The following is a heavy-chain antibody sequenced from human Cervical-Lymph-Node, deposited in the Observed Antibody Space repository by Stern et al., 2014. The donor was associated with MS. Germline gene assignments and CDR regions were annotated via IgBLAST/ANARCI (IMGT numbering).Heavy chain of an antibody. Sequence: EVQLVESGGGLVQPGGSLRLSCAASGFTFSYYWMSWVRQAPGKGLEWVANIKQDGNEKYYVDSVKGRFTISRDNAKNSLYLQVNSLRAEDTAVYYCARDAGSYGSGSLDYWGQGTLVTVSS. CDR3: ARDAGSYGSGSLDY. D-gene: IGHD3-10*01. CDR2: IKQDGNEK. CDR1: GFTFSYYW. J-gene: IGHJ4*02. V-gene: IGHV3-7*01.